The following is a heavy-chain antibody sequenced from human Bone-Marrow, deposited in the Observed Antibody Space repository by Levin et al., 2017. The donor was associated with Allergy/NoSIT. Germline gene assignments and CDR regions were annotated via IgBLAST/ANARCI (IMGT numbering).Heavy chain of an antibody. V-gene: IGHV3-7*03. D-gene: IGHD3-22*01. CDR1: GFTVSSHW. J-gene: IGHJ4*02. CDR2: IKQDGSEE. CDR3: AREQTHFDIGGYYEARYFDA. Sequence: GGSLRLSCAGSGFTVSSHWMSWVRQAPGKGLEWVANIKQDGSEEFYVDSVKGRFTVSRDNARTSLYLQMNDLRAEDTAVYYCAREQTHFDIGGYYEARYFDAWGQGTLVAVSS.